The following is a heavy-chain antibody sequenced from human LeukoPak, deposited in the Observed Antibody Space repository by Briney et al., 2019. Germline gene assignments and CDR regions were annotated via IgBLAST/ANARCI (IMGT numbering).Heavy chain of an antibody. D-gene: IGHD5-24*01. J-gene: IGHJ3*02. CDR1: GYRFTSYW. CDR3: AMRRDGYNQDAFDI. CDR2: VYPGDSDS. Sequence: GGPLQTSLQAPGYRFTSYWIGWARQMPGKGLEWMEIVYPGDSDSRYSPSFQAQVTSSADKSTSTAYLQWGSLKASGTAMYYCAMRRDGYNQDAFDIWGQGTMVTVSS. V-gene: IGHV5-51*01.